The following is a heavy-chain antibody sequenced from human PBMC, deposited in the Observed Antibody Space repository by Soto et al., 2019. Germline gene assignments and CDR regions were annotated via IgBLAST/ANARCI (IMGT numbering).Heavy chain of an antibody. D-gene: IGHD4-17*01. CDR1: GFTFSSYG. CDR2: IWYDGSNK. CDR3: ARDRVYGDYANNYYYYYGMDV. Sequence: PGGSLRLSCAASGFTFSSYGMHWVRQAPGKGLEWVAVIWYDGSNKYYADSVKGRFTISRDNSKNTLYLQMNSLRAEDTAVYYCARDRVYGDYANNYYYYYGMDVWGQGTTVTVS. J-gene: IGHJ6*02. V-gene: IGHV3-33*01.